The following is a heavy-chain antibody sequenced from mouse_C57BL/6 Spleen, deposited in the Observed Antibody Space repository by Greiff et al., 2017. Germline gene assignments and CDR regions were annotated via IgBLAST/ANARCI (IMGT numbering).Heavy chain of an antibody. CDR1: GYTFTSYW. CDR2: INPSNGGT. CDR3: ARYGNYGAGVAY. J-gene: IGHJ3*01. V-gene: IGHV1-53*01. Sequence: QVQLQQPGTELVKPGASVKLSCKASGYTFTSYWMHWVKQRPGQGLEWIGNINPSNGGTNYNEKFKSKATLTVDQSSSTAYMQLSSLTSEYAAVYYCARYGNYGAGVAYWGQGTLVTVSA. D-gene: IGHD2-1*01.